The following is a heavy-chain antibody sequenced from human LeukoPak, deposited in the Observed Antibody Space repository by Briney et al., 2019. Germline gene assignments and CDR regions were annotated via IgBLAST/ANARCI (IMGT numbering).Heavy chain of an antibody. J-gene: IGHJ3*02. CDR2: IYSGGSK. D-gene: IGHD1-26*01. Sequence: SGGSLRLSCAASGFTVSSNYMSWVRQAPGKGLEWVSVIYSGGSKYYEDSVKGRFTISRDNPKNTLYLQMTSLRAEDTAVYYCSRDRSLVGATTGDAFDIGGQGTMVTVSS. V-gene: IGHV3-53*05. CDR3: SRDRSLVGATTGDAFDI. CDR1: GFTVSSNY.